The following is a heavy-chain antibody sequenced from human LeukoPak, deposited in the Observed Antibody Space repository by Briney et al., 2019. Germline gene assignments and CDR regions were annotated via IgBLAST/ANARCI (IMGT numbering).Heavy chain of an antibody. CDR2: INHSGST. V-gene: IGHV4-34*01. CDR3: ARVELAGTRWFDP. D-gene: IGHD6-19*01. Sequence: SETLSLTCAVYGGSFSGYYWSWIRQPPGKGLEWIGEINHSGSTNYNPSLKSRVTISVDTSKNQFSLKLSSVTAADTAVYYCARVELAGTRWFDPWGQGTLVTVSS. J-gene: IGHJ5*02. CDR1: GGSFSGYY.